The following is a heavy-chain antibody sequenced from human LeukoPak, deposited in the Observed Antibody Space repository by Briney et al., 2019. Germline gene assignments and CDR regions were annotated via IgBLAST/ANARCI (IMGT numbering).Heavy chain of an antibody. CDR1: GYTFTGYY. V-gene: IGHV1-2*02. J-gene: IGHJ5*02. CDR3: ARARRYCSGGSCYQVNWFDP. CDR2: INPHSGGT. D-gene: IGHD2-15*01. Sequence: ASAKVSCKASGYTFTGYYMHWVRQAPGQGLEWMGWINPHSGGTNYAQKFQGRVTMTRDTSISTAYMELSRLRSDDTAVYYCARARRYCSGGSCYQVNWFDPWGQGTLVTVSS.